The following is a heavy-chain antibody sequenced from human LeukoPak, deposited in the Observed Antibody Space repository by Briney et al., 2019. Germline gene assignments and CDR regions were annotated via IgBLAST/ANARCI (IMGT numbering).Heavy chain of an antibody. J-gene: IGHJ3*02. D-gene: IGHD2-15*01. Sequence: ASVKVSCKASGYTFTDYYIHWVRQAPGRGLEWMGWVNPHSGGTNYAQRFHGRVTMTRDTSITTVYMELSGLNSDDTAIYYCARGVLLQGRGAFDIWGQGTMLTVSS. CDR2: VNPHSGGT. V-gene: IGHV1-2*02. CDR3: ARGVLLQGRGAFDI. CDR1: GYTFTDYY.